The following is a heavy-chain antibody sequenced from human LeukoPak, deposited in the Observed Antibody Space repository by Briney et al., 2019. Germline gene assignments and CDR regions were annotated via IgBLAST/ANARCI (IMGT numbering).Heavy chain of an antibody. CDR1: KFTFSHYG. CDR3: AKDAQRGFDYSNSLEN. D-gene: IGHD4-11*01. J-gene: IGHJ4*02. V-gene: IGHV3-33*06. Sequence: PGGSLRLSCAASKFTFSHYGMHWVRQAHGQGLQWVAVICSDGTNQYYADSVKGRFTISRDNSKKMVYLQMNSLRADDTGVYYCAKDAQRGFDYSNSLENWGQGALVIVSA. CDR2: ICSDGTNQ.